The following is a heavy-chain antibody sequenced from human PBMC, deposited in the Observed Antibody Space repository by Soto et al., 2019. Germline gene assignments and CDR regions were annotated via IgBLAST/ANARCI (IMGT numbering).Heavy chain of an antibody. CDR2: ISGSGGST. CDR1: GFTFSIYG. CDR3: AKRDQQC. D-gene: IGHD6-19*01. V-gene: IGHV3-23*01. Sequence: EAQLLESGGDLVQSGGSLRLSCAASGFTFSIYGMTWVRQAPGKGLEWVSAISGSGGSTYYADSVKGRFTISRDNSNNTLYQQMNSLRVEDTAVYYCAKRDQQCWGQGTLVTVSS. J-gene: IGHJ4*02.